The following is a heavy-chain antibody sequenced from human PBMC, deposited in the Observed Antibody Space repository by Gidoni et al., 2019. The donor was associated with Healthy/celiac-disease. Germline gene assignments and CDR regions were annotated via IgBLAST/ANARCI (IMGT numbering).Heavy chain of an antibody. CDR2: ISAYNGNT. D-gene: IGHD2-15*01. J-gene: IGHJ6*02. CDR1: GYTFTSYG. Sequence: QVQLVQSGAEVKKPGASVKVSCKASGYTFTSYGISWVRQAPGQGLEWMGWISAYNGNTNYAQKLQGRVTMTTDTSTSTAYMELRSLRSDDTAVYYCARDPGYCSGGSCYSDYYYGMDVWGQGTTVTVSS. CDR3: ARDPGYCSGGSCYSDYYYGMDV. V-gene: IGHV1-18*01.